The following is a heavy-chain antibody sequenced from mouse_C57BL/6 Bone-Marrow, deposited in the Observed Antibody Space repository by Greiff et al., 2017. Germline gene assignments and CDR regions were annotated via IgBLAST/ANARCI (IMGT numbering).Heavy chain of an antibody. CDR1: GYAFSSSW. D-gene: IGHD2-1*01. J-gene: IGHJ2*01. CDR2: IYPGDGDT. V-gene: IGHV1-82*01. Sequence: VMLVESGPELVKPGASVKISCKASGYAFSSSWMNWVKQGPGKGLEWIGRIYPGDGDTNYNGKFKGKATLTADKSSSTAYMQLSSLTSEDSAVYFCARSRGNYPFDYWGQGTTLTVSS. CDR3: ARSRGNYPFDY.